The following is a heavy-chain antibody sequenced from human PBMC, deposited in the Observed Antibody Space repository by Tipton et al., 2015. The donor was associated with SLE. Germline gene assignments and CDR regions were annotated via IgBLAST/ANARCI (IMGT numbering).Heavy chain of an antibody. D-gene: IGHD2-2*01. CDR1: GYTFTSYD. CDR3: ARGGIVVVPAASFDYMDV. V-gene: IGHV1-8*01. J-gene: IGHJ6*03. CDR2: MNPNSGNT. Sequence: QVQLVQSGAEVKKPGASVKVSCKASGYTFTSYDINWVRQATGQGLEWMGWMNPNSGNTGYAQKFQGRVTMTRNTSISTAYMELSSLRSEDTAVYYCARGGIVVVPAASFDYMDVWGKGTTVTVSS.